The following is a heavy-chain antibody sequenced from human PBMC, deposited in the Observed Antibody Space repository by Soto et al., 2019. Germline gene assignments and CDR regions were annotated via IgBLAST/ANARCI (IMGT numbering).Heavy chain of an antibody. CDR1: GGSISSGGYY. CDR2: IYYSGST. V-gene: IGHV4-31*03. J-gene: IGHJ6*02. CDR3: ARDERRRYSSGYYYYGMDV. Sequence: QVQLQESGPGLVKPSQTLSLTCTVSGGSISSGGYYWRWIRQHPGKGLEWIGYIYYSGSTSYNPSLKSRVTISVDTSKNQFSLQLSSVTAADTAVYYCARDERRRYSSGYYYYGMDVWGQGTTVTGSS. D-gene: IGHD3-22*01.